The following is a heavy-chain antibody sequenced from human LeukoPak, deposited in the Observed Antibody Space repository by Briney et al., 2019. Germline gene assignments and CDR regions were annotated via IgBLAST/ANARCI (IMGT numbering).Heavy chain of an antibody. CDR1: GGSFSGYY. V-gene: IGHV4-34*01. D-gene: IGHD3-10*01. Sequence: SETLSLTCAVYGGSFSGYYWSWIRQPPGKGLEWIGEINHSGSTYYNPSLKSRVTISVDRSKNQFSLKLSSVTAADTAVYYCARVGLGELSEWFDPWGQGTLVTVSS. CDR2: INHSGST. J-gene: IGHJ5*02. CDR3: ARVGLGELSEWFDP.